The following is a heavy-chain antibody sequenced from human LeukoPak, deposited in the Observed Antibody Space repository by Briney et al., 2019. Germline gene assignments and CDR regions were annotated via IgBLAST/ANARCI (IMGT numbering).Heavy chain of an antibody. CDR2: ISGDGTAR. J-gene: IGHJ5*02. D-gene: IGHD3-10*01. V-gene: IGHV3-74*01. CDR1: GFTSSSYW. CDR3: VRGRGSYGWFDP. Sequence: GVSLRPSCAASGFTSSSYWMHWVRQVPGKGLVWVSRISGDGTARNYADSVKGRFTISRDDAKNTVDLQMNSLRGEDTAVYYCVRGRGSYGWFDPWGQGTLVTVFS.